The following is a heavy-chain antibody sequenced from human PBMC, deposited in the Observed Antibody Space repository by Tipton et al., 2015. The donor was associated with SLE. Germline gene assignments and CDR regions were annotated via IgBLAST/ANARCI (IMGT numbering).Heavy chain of an antibody. CDR1: GGSISSGGYY. V-gene: IGHV4-31*03. Sequence: LRLSCTVSGGSISSGGYYWSWIRQHPGKGLEWIGYIYYSGSTYYSPSLKSRVTISVDTSKNQLSLKLSSVTAADTAVYYCARGVGATTINYYMDVWGKGTTVTVSS. CDR3: ARGVGATTINYYMDV. D-gene: IGHD1-26*01. CDR2: IYYSGST. J-gene: IGHJ6*03.